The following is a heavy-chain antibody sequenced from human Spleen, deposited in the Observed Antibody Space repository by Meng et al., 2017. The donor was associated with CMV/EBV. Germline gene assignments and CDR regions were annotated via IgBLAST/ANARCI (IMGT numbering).Heavy chain of an antibody. D-gene: IGHD3-3*01. CDR2: IYWDDDK. V-gene: IGHV2-5*02. Sequence: QITLKEFGPTLVKPTQTLTLTCTFSGFSLSTSGVGVGWIRQPPGKALEWLALIYWDDDKRYSPSLKSRLTITKDTSKNQVVLTMTNMDPVDTATYYCAHRLHYDFWSGYFDYWGQGTLVTVSS. J-gene: IGHJ4*02. CDR3: AHRLHYDFWSGYFDY. CDR1: GFSLSTSGVG.